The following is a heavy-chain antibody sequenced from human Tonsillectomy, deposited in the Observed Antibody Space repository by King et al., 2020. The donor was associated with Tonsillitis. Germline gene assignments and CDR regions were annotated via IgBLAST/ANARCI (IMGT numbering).Heavy chain of an antibody. V-gene: IGHV4-61*01. CDR2: IYYSGST. CDR3: ARVGEGSYGLASFDY. Sequence: QLQESGPGLVKPSETLSLTCTVSGGSVSSGSYYWSWIRQPPGKGLEWIGDIYYSGSTNYNPSLKSRVTISVDTSKNQFSLKLSSVTAADTAVYYCARVGEGSYGLASFDYWGQGTLVTVSS. J-gene: IGHJ4*02. D-gene: IGHD5-18*01. CDR1: GGSVSSGSYY.